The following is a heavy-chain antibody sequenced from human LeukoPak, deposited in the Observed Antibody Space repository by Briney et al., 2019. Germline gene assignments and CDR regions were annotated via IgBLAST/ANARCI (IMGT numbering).Heavy chain of an antibody. CDR3: ARRELRYSHRGAFDI. CDR2: IYHSGST. Sequence: PSETLSLTCTVSGYSISSGYYWGWIQQPPGKGLEWIGSIYHSGSTNYNPSLKSRVTITVDTSKNQFSLKLSSVTAADTAVYYCARRELRYSHRGAFDIWGQGTMVTVSS. V-gene: IGHV4-38-2*02. D-gene: IGHD3-9*01. CDR1: GYSISSGYY. J-gene: IGHJ3*02.